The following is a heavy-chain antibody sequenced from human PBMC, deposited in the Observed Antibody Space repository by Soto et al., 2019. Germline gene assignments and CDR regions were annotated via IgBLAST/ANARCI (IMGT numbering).Heavy chain of an antibody. CDR3: ARWGGGY. J-gene: IGHJ4*02. Sequence: APGQSLEWMGWINTGNGDTKYSQKFKGRVTITRDTSASTAYMELSSLRSEDTAMYYCARWGGGYWGQGTLVTVSS. D-gene: IGHD3-10*01. V-gene: IGHV1-3*04. CDR2: INTGNGDT.